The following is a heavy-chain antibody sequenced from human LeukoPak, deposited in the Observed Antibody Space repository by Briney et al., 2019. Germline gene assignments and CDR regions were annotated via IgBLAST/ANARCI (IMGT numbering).Heavy chain of an antibody. D-gene: IGHD6-13*01. Sequence: ASVKVSCKASGGTFSSYAISWVRQAPGQGPEWMGGIIPIFGTAKYAQKVQGRVTMSTDESTSTAYMELRSLRSEDTAVYYCARVSSQQQLDYWGQGTLVTVSS. CDR2: IIPIFGTA. J-gene: IGHJ4*02. CDR3: ARVSSQQQLDY. V-gene: IGHV1-69*05. CDR1: GGTFSSYA.